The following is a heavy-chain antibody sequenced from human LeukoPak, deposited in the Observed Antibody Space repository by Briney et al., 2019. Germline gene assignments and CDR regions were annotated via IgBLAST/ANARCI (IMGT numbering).Heavy chain of an antibody. V-gene: IGHV3-21*05. CDR3: ARGHTAVTRHFDF. D-gene: IGHD4-17*01. Sequence: PVKPLDSPSLPSSGSSAIFSADALKGRFTISRDDAKNLLFLDMNSLRAEYTAVYYCARGHTAVTRHFDFWGEGTLVTVSS. J-gene: IGHJ4*02. CDR2: PSSGSSAI.